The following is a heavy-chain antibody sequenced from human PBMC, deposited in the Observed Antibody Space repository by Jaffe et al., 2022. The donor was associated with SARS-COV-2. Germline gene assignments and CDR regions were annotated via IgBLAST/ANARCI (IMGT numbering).Heavy chain of an antibody. Sequence: EVQLLESGGGLVQPGGSLRLSCAASGFSFSTYAMSWVRQAPGKGLEWVSSISGYGGTTHYVDSVKGRFTISRDNSKSTLYLQMNSLRAEDTAVYYCAKDKTTTVVRVIDYWGQGTLVTVSS. CDR2: ISGYGGTT. CDR3: AKDKTTTVVRVIDY. V-gene: IGHV3-23*01. CDR1: GFSFSTYA. J-gene: IGHJ4*02. D-gene: IGHD3-10*01.